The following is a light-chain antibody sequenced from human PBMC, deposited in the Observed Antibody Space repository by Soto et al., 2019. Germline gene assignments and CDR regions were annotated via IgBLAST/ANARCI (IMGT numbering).Light chain of an antibody. CDR3: QQSYSTPLT. J-gene: IGKJ4*01. CDR1: QSISSY. Sequence: DIQMTQSPSSLSASVGDRVTITCRASQSISSYLNWYQQKPGKAPKLLIYAASSLQSGVPSRFSGSGSGTDFTLTISSLQPEDFATYSCQQSYSTPLTSGGGTKVEIK. CDR2: AAS. V-gene: IGKV1-39*01.